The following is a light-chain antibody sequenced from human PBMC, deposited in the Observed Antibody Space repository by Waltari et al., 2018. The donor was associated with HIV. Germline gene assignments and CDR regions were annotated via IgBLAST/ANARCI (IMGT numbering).Light chain of an antibody. CDR3: ASWDDNLRHWV. CDR2: RNA. CDR1: KSNIVTNF. V-gene: IGLV1-47*01. J-gene: IGLJ3*02. Sequence: QPKMTPAPSASKTPGQRLPMSCSGRKSNIVTNFIYFYQQIPGAAPTLVMARNAQRPAGVPDRFSGTKSGTSAFLAITNLRIDDEATYVCASWDDNLRHWVFGGGTKLTVL.